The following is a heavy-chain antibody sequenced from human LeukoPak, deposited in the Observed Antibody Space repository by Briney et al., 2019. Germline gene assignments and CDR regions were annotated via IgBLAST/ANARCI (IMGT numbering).Heavy chain of an antibody. J-gene: IGHJ4*02. Sequence: SETLSLTCTVSGYSISSGYYWGWIRQPPGKGLEWIGSIYYSGSTYYNPSLKSRVTISIHTSKNQFSLKLNSVTAADTAVYYCARDHMLRGVDYWGQGTLVTVSS. CDR3: ARDHMLRGVDY. V-gene: IGHV4-38-2*02. CDR2: IYYSGST. CDR1: GYSISSGYY. D-gene: IGHD3-10*01.